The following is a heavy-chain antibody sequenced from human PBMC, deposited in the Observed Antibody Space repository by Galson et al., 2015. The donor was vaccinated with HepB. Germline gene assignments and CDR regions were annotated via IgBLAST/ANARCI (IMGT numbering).Heavy chain of an antibody. CDR1: GFISSMYW. Sequence: SLRLSCAASGFISSMYWMNWVRQAPGKGLEWVANIKEDGSEKNYVDSVKGRFTISRGNAKNSLYLQMNSLRAEDTAVYYCARVKRGAWYSYYYYGMDVWGQGTTVTVSS. V-gene: IGHV3-7*05. CDR2: IKEDGSEK. CDR3: ARVKRGAWYSYYYYGMDV. J-gene: IGHJ6*02. D-gene: IGHD3-10*01.